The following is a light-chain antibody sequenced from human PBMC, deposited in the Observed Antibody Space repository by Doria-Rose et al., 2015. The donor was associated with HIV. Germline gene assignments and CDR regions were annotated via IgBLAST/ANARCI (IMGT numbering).Light chain of an antibody. J-gene: IGKJ1*01. CDR3: HQYGSSWT. CDR1: QRFSSTY. V-gene: IGKV3-20*01. CDR2: DGS. Sequence: TQSPGTLSLSPGERATLSCRASQRFSSTYLAWYQQKPGQAPRLLIYDGSTRATGIPDRFSASGSGADFTLTINRLEPEDFAPYYCHQYGSSWTFGQGTKVEI.